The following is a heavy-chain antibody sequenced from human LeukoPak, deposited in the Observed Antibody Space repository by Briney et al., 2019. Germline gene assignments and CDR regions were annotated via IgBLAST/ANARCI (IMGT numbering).Heavy chain of an antibody. D-gene: IGHD2-15*01. J-gene: IGHJ4*02. V-gene: IGHV3-74*01. CDR1: GFTFSGYW. Sequence: GGSLRLSCAASGFTFSGYWMHWLRQAPGKGLVWVSRVDSGGTGTIYADSVEGRFTISRDNSKNTVYLQMNSLRAEDTAVYYCANSLLSGYPLWGQGTLVTVSS. CDR3: ANSLLSGYPL. CDR2: VDSGGTGT.